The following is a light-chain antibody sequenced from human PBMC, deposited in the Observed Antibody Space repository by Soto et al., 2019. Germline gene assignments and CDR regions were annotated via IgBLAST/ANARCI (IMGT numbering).Light chain of an antibody. CDR2: GVS. CDR1: QSVNSN. Sequence: EIVMTQSPATLSVSPGERATLSCRASQSVNSNLAWYQQRPGQAPRLLICGVSTRDTGVPARFSGSASGTEFTLTISSLQSEDFAVYFCQQYNDWPRTFGQGTRLEI. J-gene: IGKJ5*01. CDR3: QQYNDWPRT. V-gene: IGKV3-15*01.